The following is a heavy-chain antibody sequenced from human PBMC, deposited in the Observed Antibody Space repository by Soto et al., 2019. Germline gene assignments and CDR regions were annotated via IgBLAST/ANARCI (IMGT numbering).Heavy chain of an antibody. D-gene: IGHD6-13*01. J-gene: IGHJ4*02. CDR1: GASISTSNW. Sequence: PSETLSLTCAVSGASISTSNWWSWVRQPPGKGLEWMGEVYRTGSTNYNPSLESRLTISVDKSKNQFSLKLTSVTAADTAVAAAAIFDCWGQGTLVTVSS. CDR3: AIFDC. V-gene: IGHV4-4*02. CDR2: VYRTGST.